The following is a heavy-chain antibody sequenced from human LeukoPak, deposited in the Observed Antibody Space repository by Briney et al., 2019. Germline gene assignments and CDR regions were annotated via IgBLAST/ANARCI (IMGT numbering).Heavy chain of an antibody. Sequence: GGSLRLSCAASGFSFSSYWMTWVRQAPGKGLEWVANMNLDGSEKYYVDSLKGRFTISRDNAKNSLYLQMSSLRAEDTAVYYCAKIRDWKVFDYWGQGTLVTVSS. V-gene: IGHV3-7*01. CDR1: GFSFSSYW. CDR2: MNLDGSEK. J-gene: IGHJ4*02. D-gene: IGHD1-1*01. CDR3: AKIRDWKVFDY.